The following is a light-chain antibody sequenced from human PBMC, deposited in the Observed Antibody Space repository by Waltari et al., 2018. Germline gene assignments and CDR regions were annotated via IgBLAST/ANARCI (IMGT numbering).Light chain of an antibody. CDR3: QSYDSSNVV. J-gene: IGLJ2*01. Sequence: NFMLTQPPSVSESPGKTVTISCPGSRGSLPSNSVQWYQQRPGSAPTTVIYEDNQRPSGVPDRFSGSIDSSANSASLTISGLKTEDEADYYCQSYDSSNVVFGGGTKLTVL. CDR2: EDN. CDR1: RGSLPSNS. V-gene: IGLV6-57*02.